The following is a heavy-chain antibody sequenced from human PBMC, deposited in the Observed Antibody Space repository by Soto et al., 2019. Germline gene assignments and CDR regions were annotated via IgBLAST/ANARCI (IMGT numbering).Heavy chain of an antibody. Sequence: GESLKISCKGTGYSFTTYWIGLLRQIPWKGLEWMGTIYPGDSDTRYSPSFQGQVTISADKSIRTAYMQWSSLKASDTAMYYCARNGYSTSLLNAFDIWGQGTMVTVSS. CDR1: GYSFTTYW. CDR2: IYPGDSDT. D-gene: IGHD6-6*01. CDR3: ARNGYSTSLLNAFDI. J-gene: IGHJ3*02. V-gene: IGHV5-51*01.